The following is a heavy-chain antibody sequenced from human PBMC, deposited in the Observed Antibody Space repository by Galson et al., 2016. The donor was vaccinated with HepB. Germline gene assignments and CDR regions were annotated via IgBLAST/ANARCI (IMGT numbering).Heavy chain of an antibody. CDR3: AHRRLLTVSDTPSVDY. Sequence: PALVKPTQTLTLTCTLSGFTISSRGVGVAWIRQPPGKALDWLALIYWDDDTWHSPSLKTRLTVTKDASKNQVDLTMTNMDPGDTATYSCAHRRLLTVSDTPSVDYWGQGTLVTVSS. CDR2: IYWDDDT. CDR1: GFTISSRGVG. D-gene: IGHD2-21*01. J-gene: IGHJ4*02. V-gene: IGHV2-5*02.